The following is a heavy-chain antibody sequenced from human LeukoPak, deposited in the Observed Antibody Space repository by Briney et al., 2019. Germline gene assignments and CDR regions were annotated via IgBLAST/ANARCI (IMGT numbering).Heavy chain of an antibody. Sequence: PGGSLRLSCAASGFTFSSYWMSWVRQAPGKGLEWVANIKQDGSEKYYVDSVKGRFTISRDNSKNTLYLQMNSLRAEDTAVYYCAKIGGFITMVRGAPYYYYYYMDVWGKGTTVTISS. CDR2: IKQDGSEK. V-gene: IGHV3-7*01. D-gene: IGHD3-10*01. CDR1: GFTFSSYW. J-gene: IGHJ6*03. CDR3: AKIGGFITMVRGAPYYYYYYMDV.